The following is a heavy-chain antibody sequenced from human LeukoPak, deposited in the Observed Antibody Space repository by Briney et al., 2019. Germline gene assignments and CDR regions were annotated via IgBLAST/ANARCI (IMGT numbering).Heavy chain of an antibody. V-gene: IGHV3-71*01. J-gene: IGHJ4*02. CDR1: GFTFTNAW. CDR2: IRSEAYGGTP. D-gene: IGHD3-22*01. CDR3: VRESPSYYDTSGYYYFDY. Sequence: GGSLRLSCAASGFTFTNAWMSWFRQGPGKGPEWVGFIRSEAYGGTPDYAAPVRGRFTISRDDFKHIIYLQMDSLRPEDTAVYYCVRESPSYYDTSGYYYFDYWGQGALVTVSS.